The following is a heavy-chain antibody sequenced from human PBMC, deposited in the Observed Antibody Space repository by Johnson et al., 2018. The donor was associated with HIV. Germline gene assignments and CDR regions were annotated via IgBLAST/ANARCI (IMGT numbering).Heavy chain of an antibody. Sequence: QVQLVESGGGLIQPGGSLRLSCAASGFAFSSFAVHWVRQAPGKGLEWVAVISYDGSNEYYADSVKGRFTISRDNSKNTLYLQMNSLRAEDTAVYYCARDGVYSSPWDAFDIWGQGTMVIVSS. J-gene: IGHJ3*02. CDR1: GFAFSSFA. V-gene: IGHV3-30-3*01. CDR3: ARDGVYSSPWDAFDI. CDR2: ISYDGSNE. D-gene: IGHD6-13*01.